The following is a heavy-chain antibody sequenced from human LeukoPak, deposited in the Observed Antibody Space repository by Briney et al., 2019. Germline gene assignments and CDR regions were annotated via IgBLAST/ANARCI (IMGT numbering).Heavy chain of an antibody. V-gene: IGHV4-31*03. CDR2: IYYSGST. Sequence: PSETLSLTCTVSGGSISSGGYYRSWIRQHPGKGLEWIGYIYYSGSTYYNPSLKSRVTISVDTSKNQFSLKLSSVTAADTAVYYCASGGTSYYYYYYMDVWGKGTTVTVSS. J-gene: IGHJ6*03. D-gene: IGHD1-1*01. CDR3: ASGGTSYYYYYYMDV. CDR1: GGSISSGGYY.